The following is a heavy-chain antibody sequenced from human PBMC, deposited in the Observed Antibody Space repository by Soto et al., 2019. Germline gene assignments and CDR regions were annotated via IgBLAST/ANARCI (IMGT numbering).Heavy chain of an antibody. CDR3: ATASSIGGRLWYFDL. D-gene: IGHD6-6*01. CDR2: LDPEDGET. V-gene: IGHV1-69-2*01. Sequence: EVQLVQSXXEVKKPGATVKISCKVSGYIFTDYYVYWVQQAPGKGLEWMGFLDPEDGETMYAEKFQGRITITADTSTETAYMELSSLRSEDTAVYYCATASSIGGRLWYFDLWGRGTLVTVSS. CDR1: GYIFTDYY. J-gene: IGHJ2*01.